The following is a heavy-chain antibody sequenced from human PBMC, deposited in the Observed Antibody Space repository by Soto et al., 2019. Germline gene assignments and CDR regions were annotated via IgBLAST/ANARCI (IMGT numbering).Heavy chain of an antibody. Sequence: EVQLVESGGGLVKPGGSPRLSCAASGFTFSSYSMNWVRQAPGKGLEWVSSISSSSSYIYYADSVKGRFTISRDNAKNSLYLQMNSLRAEDTAVYYCARDVLGADDYWGQGTLVTVSS. J-gene: IGHJ4*02. CDR1: GFTFSSYS. CDR2: ISSSSSYI. CDR3: ARDVLGADDY. D-gene: IGHD1-26*01. V-gene: IGHV3-21*01.